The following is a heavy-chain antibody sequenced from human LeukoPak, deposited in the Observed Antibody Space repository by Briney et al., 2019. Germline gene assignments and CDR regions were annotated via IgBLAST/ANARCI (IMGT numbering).Heavy chain of an antibody. CDR3: ARRTVTTLIDY. J-gene: IGHJ4*02. V-gene: IGHV4-59*08. CDR2: IYYSGST. D-gene: IGHD4-17*01. Sequence: SSETLSLTCTVPGGSISSYYWSWIRQPPGKGLEWIGYIYYSGSTNYNPSLKSRVTISVDTSKNQFSLKLSSVTAADTAVYYCARRTVTTLIDYWGQGTLVTVSS. CDR1: GGSISSYY.